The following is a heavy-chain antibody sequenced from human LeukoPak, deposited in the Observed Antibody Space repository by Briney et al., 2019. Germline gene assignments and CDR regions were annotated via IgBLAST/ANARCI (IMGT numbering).Heavy chain of an antibody. Sequence: GTLSLTCAVSGDSISSSSWWSWVRQAPGKGLEWVSGINGRGDSTVYADSVTGRFTISRDSSKNTLYLQMNSLRAEDTAVYYCAKDQGSGHGAYTWGTFDYWGLETLVTVFS. J-gene: IGHJ4*01. V-gene: IGHV3-23*01. CDR3: AKDQGSGHGAYTWGTFDY. CDR1: GDSISSSSW. CDR2: INGRGDST. D-gene: IGHD3-16*01.